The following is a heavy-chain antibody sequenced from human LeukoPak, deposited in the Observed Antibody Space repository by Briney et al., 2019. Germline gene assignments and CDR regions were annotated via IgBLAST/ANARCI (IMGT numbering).Heavy chain of an antibody. CDR3: ARDNDKVVDH. J-gene: IGHJ4*01. CDR1: GYTFSNYG. CDR2: ITAYSGNR. V-gene: IGHV1-18*01. D-gene: IGHD1-1*01. Sequence: ASVKVSCKTSGYTFSNYGISWVRQAPGQGLEWMGWITAYSGNRLYAQRFQGRITLTTDTSTSTSYMELRSLEYDDTAIYYCARDNDKVVDHWGQGTLVTVSS.